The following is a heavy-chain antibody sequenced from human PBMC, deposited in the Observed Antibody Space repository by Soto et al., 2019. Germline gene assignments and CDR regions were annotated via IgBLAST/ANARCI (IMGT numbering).Heavy chain of an antibody. CDR2: IIPIFGTA. D-gene: IGHD3-3*01. J-gene: IGHJ6*02. Sequence: GASVKVSCKASGGTFSSYAISWVRQAPGQGLEWMGGIIPIFGTANYAQKFQGRVTITADESTSTAYMELSSLRSEDTAVYYCARVVRDDFWSGYALRAAVDYYYGMDVWGQGTTVTVSS. V-gene: IGHV1-69*13. CDR3: ARVVRDDFWSGYALRAAVDYYYGMDV. CDR1: GGTFSSYA.